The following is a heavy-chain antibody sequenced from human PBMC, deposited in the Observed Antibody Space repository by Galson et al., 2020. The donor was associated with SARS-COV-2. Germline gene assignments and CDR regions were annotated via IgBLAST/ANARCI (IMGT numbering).Heavy chain of an antibody. Sequence: GESLKISCAASGFTFSSYGMHWVRQAPGKGLEWVAVISYDGSNKYYADSVKGRFTISRDNSKNTLYLQMNSLRAEDTAVYYCAKEALKLGGMDVWGQGTTVTVSS. CDR1: GFTFSSYG. V-gene: IGHV3-30*18. CDR3: AKEALKLGGMDV. D-gene: IGHD3-16*01. J-gene: IGHJ6*02. CDR2: ISYDGSNK.